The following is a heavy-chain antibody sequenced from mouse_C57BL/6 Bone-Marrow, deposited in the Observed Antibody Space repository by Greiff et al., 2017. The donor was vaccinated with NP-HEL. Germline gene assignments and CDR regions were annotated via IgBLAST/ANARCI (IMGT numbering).Heavy chain of an antibody. J-gene: IGHJ2*01. Sequence: EVKLVESGGGLVKPGGSLKLSCAASGFTFSSDAMSWVRQTPEQRLEWVATISAGGSYTYYPDNVKGRFTISRDNAKNNLYLQMSHLKSEDTAMYYCAGDGYEYYFDYWGQGTTLTVSS. V-gene: IGHV5-4*03. CDR1: GFTFSSDA. CDR2: ISAGGSYT. CDR3: AGDGYEYYFDY. D-gene: IGHD2-2*01.